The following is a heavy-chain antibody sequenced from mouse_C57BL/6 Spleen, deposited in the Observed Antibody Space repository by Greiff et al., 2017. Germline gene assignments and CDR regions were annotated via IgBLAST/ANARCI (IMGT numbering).Heavy chain of an antibody. CDR3: AREGITDYYGSSPGWFAY. D-gene: IGHD1-1*01. J-gene: IGHJ3*01. V-gene: IGHV1-39*01. CDR2: INPNYGTT. Sequence: EVQLQQPGPELVKPGASVKISCKASGYSFTDYNMNWVKQSNGKSLEWIGVINPNYGTTSYNQKFKGKATLTVDQSSSTDYMPLNSLTSEDSAVYYCAREGITDYYGSSPGWFAYWGQGTLVTVSA. CDR1: GYSFTDYN.